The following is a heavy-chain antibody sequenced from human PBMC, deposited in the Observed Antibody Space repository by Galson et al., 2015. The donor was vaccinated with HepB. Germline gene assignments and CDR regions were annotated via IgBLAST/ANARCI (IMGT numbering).Heavy chain of an antibody. CDR2: IIPIFGTA. D-gene: IGHD5-18*01. J-gene: IGHJ6*03. CDR1: GGTFSSYA. Sequence: SVKVSCKASGGTFSSYAISWVRQAPGQGLEWMGGIIPIFGTANYAQKFQGRVTITADESTSTAYMELSSLRSEDTAVYYCARLDTAMVSPHYYYYYMDVWGKGTTVTVSS. CDR3: ARLDTAMVSPHYYYYYMDV. V-gene: IGHV1-69*13.